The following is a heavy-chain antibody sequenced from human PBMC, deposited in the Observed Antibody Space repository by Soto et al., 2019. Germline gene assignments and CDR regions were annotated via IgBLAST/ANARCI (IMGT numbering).Heavy chain of an antibody. CDR1: GFTFSSYA. CDR2: ISYDGSNK. J-gene: IGHJ6*02. V-gene: IGHV3-30-3*01. Sequence: VGSLRLSCAASGFTFSSYAMHWVRQAPGKGLEWVAVISYDGSNKYYADSVKGRFTISRDNSKNTPYLQMNSLRAEDTAVYYCARGGAMVSPRNWYYYGMDVWGQGTTVTVSS. CDR3: ARGGAMVSPRNWYYYGMDV. D-gene: IGHD5-18*01.